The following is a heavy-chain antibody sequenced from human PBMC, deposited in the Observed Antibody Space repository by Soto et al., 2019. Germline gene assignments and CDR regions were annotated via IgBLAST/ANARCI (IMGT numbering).Heavy chain of an antibody. CDR1: GFTFSAFA. Sequence: EVQLLESGGGLVQPGGSLRLSCAASGFTFSAFAMRWVRQAPGKGLEWVSAINPSGGNTYYADSVKGRFTISRDNSKNTLYLQMNSLRAEDTAVYYCAMTSGGYYYFEFWGQGTLVTVSS. D-gene: IGHD2-21*01. CDR2: INPSGGNT. CDR3: AMTSGGYYYFEF. J-gene: IGHJ4*02. V-gene: IGHV3-23*01.